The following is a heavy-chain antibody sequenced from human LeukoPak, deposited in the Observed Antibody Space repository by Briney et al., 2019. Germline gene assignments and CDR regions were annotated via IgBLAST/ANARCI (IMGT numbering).Heavy chain of an antibody. CDR3: AKDVDSSGYYPDY. Sequence: GGSLRLSCAASGFTFSTSWMSWVRQAPGKGLEWVANIKQDGSEKYYVDSVKGRFTISRDNAKNSLYLQMNSLRAEDTALYYCAKDVDSSGYYPDYWGQGTLVTVSS. D-gene: IGHD3-22*01. CDR2: IKQDGSEK. J-gene: IGHJ4*02. V-gene: IGHV3-7*03. CDR1: GFTFSTSW.